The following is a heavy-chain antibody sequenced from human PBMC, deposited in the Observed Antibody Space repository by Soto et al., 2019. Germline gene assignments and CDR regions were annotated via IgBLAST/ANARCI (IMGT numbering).Heavy chain of an antibody. CDR1: GGTFSSYT. CDR3: ARCNIAAAGDNGFDP. Sequence: QVQLVQSGAEVKKPGSSVKVSCKASGGTFSSYTISWVRQAPGQGLEWMGRIIPILGIANYAQKFQGRVSITADKSTSTADMELSSLRSEETAVYYCARCNIAAAGDNGFDPWGQGTLVTVSS. J-gene: IGHJ5*02. D-gene: IGHD6-13*01. CDR2: IIPILGIA. V-gene: IGHV1-69*02.